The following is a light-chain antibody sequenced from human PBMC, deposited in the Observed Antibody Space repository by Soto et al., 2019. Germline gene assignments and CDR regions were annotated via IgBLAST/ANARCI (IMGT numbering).Light chain of an antibody. CDR2: DAS. Sequence: DIQMTQFPSSLSASVGDRVTITCRASQGIGNDLGWFQQKPGKAPKRLIFDASHLQSGVPSRLSGSGSGTEFTLTITSLQPEDFAIYYCLQHNSCPPTFGQGTKVEMK. V-gene: IGKV1-17*01. J-gene: IGKJ1*01. CDR1: QGIGND. CDR3: LQHNSCPPT.